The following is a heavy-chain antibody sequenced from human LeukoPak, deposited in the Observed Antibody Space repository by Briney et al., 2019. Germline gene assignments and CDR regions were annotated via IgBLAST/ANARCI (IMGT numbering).Heavy chain of an antibody. D-gene: IGHD3-10*01. J-gene: IGHJ4*02. CDR1: GYSFTNYW. CDR2: IDPGDSDT. CDR3: ARRDGSGSYRFDY. V-gene: IGHV5-51*01. Sequence: GESLKISCQVSGYSFTNYWIGWVRQMPGKGLEWMGSIDPGDSDTRYSPSFQGQVTISADKSISTAYLQWSSLKASDTAMYYCARRDGSGSYRFDYWGQGTLVTVSS.